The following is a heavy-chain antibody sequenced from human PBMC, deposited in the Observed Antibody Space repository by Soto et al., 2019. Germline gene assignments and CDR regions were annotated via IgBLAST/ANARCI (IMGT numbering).Heavy chain of an antibody. D-gene: IGHD6-19*01. CDR2: INAGNGNT. CDR1: GDTFSSYA. CDR3: ARAIGGWYYFDY. V-gene: IGHV1-3*01. J-gene: IGHJ4*02. Sequence: QVQLVQSGAEVKKPGASVKVSCKASGDTFSSYAMHWVRQGPGQRLEWMGWINAGNGNTKYSQKFQGRVTITRDTSASTAYMELSSLRSEDTAVYYCARAIGGWYYFDYWGQGTLVTVSS.